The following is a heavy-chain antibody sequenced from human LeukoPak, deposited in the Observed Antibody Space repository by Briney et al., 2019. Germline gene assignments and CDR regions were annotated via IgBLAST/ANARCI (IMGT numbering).Heavy chain of an antibody. D-gene: IGHD3-3*01. CDR3: AKSPGQIRLDYFDY. CDR1: GFTFNNYA. CDR2: ISGSGVTT. V-gene: IGHV3-23*01. J-gene: IGHJ4*02. Sequence: GGSLRLSCAAYGFTFNNYAMSWVRQAPGMGLEWVSTISGSGVTTYYADSVRGRFTISRDNSKTTLYLQLDSLRPEDMAIYYCAKSPGQIRLDYFDYWGQGALVTVSS.